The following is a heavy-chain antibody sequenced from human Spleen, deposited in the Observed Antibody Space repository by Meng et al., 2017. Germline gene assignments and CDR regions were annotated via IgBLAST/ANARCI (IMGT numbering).Heavy chain of an antibody. D-gene: IGHD4-17*01. V-gene: IGHV3-33*01. J-gene: IGHJ4*02. CDR1: GFTSSSYG. CDR2: IWYDGSNK. Sequence: GGSLRLFCAASGFTSSSYGMHWVRQAPGKGLEWVAVIWYDGSNKYYADSVKGRFTISRDNSKNTLYLQMNSLRAEDTAVYYCAREYGDNFDYWGQGTLVTGSS. CDR3: AREYGDNFDY.